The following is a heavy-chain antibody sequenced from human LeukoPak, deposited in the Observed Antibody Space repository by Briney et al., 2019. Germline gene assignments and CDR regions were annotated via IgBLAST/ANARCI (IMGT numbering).Heavy chain of an antibody. CDR2: IYYSGST. D-gene: IGHD3-3*02. CDR3: ARPISQAFDV. J-gene: IGHJ3*01. V-gene: IGHV4-39*01. CDR1: GGSMSSEGYY. Sequence: SETLSLTCTVSGGSMSSEGYYWAWIRQPPGKGLEWIGSIYYSGSTYYNPSLKSRVTISEDTSKNQFSLKLSSVNAADTAVYYCARPISQAFDVWGQGTMVIVSS.